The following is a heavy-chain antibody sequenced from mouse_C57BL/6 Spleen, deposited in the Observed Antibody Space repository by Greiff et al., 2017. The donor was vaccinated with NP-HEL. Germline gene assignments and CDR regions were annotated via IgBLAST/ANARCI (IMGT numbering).Heavy chain of an antibody. CDR1: GYTFTSYW. CDR2: IDPSDSYT. D-gene: IGHD1-1*01. J-gene: IGHJ3*01. Sequence: QVHVKQSGAELVRPGTSVKLSCKASGYTFTSYWMHWVKQRPGQGLEWIGVIDPSDSYTNYNQKFKGKATLTVDTSSSTAYMQLSSLTSEDSAVYYCAREGTTVVASDWGQGTLVTVSA. V-gene: IGHV1-59*01. CDR3: AREGTTVVASD.